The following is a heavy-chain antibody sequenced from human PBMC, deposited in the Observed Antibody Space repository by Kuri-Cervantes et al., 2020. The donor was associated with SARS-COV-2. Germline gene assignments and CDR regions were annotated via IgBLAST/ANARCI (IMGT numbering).Heavy chain of an antibody. V-gene: IGHV4-34*01. D-gene: IGHD3-22*01. J-gene: IGHJ2*01. CDR1: GGSFSGYY. Sequence: GSLRLSCAVYGGSFSGYYWSWIRQPPGKGLEWIGSISYSGSTYYNPSLKSRVTISVDTSKNQFSLKLSSVTAADTAVYYCARHFGYDSPWGRGTLVTVSS. CDR2: ISYSGST. CDR3: ARHFGYDSP.